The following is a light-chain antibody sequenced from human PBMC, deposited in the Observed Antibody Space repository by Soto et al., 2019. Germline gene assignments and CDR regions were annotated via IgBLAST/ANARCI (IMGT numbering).Light chain of an antibody. V-gene: IGKV1-39*01. Sequence: DIQMTQSPSSLSASVGNRVTITCRASQSISTYLNWYQKKPGKAPNLLIYDASRLQSGVPSRFSGSGGGTDFTLTISSLEPEDFAVYYCQQRSKWPITFGQGTRLEIK. CDR3: QQRSKWPIT. J-gene: IGKJ5*01. CDR2: DAS. CDR1: QSISTY.